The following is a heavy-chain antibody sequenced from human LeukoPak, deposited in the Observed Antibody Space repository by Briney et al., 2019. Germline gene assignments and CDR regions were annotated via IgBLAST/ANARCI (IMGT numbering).Heavy chain of an antibody. D-gene: IGHD5-24*01. CDR2: ISGSGGST. J-gene: IGHJ4*02. CDR1: GFTFSSYA. V-gene: IGHV3-23*01. CDR3: ARDWFVEMATN. Sequence: GGSLRLSCAASGFTFSSYAMSWVRQAPGKGLEWVSAISGSGGSTYYADSVKGRFTISRDNSKNTLYLQMNSLRAEDTAVYYCARDWFVEMATNWGQGTLVTVSS.